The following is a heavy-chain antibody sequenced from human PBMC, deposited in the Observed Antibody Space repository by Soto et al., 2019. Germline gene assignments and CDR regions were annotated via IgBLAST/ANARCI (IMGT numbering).Heavy chain of an antibody. CDR1: GGTFSSYS. CDR3: AREPGDDSSGYYDY. V-gene: IGHV1-69*13. Sequence: SVNVSCKSSGGTFSSYSISWVRQAPGQGLECMGWIIPMFGTANYAQKFQGRVTITADESTSTAYMELSSLRSEDTAVYYCAREPGDDSSGYYDYWGQGTLVTVSS. J-gene: IGHJ4*02. D-gene: IGHD3-22*01. CDR2: IIPMFGTA.